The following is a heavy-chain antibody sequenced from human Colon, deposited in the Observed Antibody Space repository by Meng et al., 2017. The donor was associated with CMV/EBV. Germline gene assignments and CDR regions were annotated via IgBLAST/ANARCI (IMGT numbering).Heavy chain of an antibody. D-gene: IGHD3/OR15-3a*01. CDR3: ARWTGWFDP. CDR1: GFTLTNYG. V-gene: IGHV3-30*03. J-gene: IGHJ5*02. Sequence: RPSCAASGFTLTNYGIHWVRQAPGKGLEWLALISHEGSDDFYADSVKGRFTMSRDNSKNTVHLQMNSLRPDDTAVYYCARWTGWFDPWGQGTLVTVSS. CDR2: ISHEGSDD.